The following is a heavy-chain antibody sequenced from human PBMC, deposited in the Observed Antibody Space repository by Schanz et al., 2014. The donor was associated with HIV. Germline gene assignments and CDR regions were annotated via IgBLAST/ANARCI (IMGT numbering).Heavy chain of an antibody. CDR2: ISYDGSNK. Sequence: QVQLVESGGGVVQPGRSLRLSCAVSGFTFSNYAMHWVRQAPGKGLEWVASISYDGSNKYFADSVKGRFTISRDNSKDTLYLQMNSLRADDTALYYCAKVARWDYYGMDVWGQGTAVTVSS. J-gene: IGHJ6*02. CDR3: AKVARWDYYGMDV. CDR1: GFTFSNYA. V-gene: IGHV3-30*04.